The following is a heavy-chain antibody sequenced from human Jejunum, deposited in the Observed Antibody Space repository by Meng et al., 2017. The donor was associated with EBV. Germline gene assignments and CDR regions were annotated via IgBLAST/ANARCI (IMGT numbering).Heavy chain of an antibody. Sequence: EVQLVESGGASVPRGGSLRLACASSEFTLSSYWMHWVRQAPGKGLLWVWRINEDGTTTTYADSVKGRFTISRDNAKNTLYLQMNSLRAEDTAVYYCSRDLAGSDDYWGQGTLVTVSS. D-gene: IGHD1-14*01. CDR3: SRDLAGSDDY. CDR1: EFTLSSYW. V-gene: IGHV3-74*03. CDR2: INEDGTTT. J-gene: IGHJ4*02.